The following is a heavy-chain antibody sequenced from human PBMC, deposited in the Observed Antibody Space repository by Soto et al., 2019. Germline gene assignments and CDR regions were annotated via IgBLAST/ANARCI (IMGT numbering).Heavy chain of an antibody. Sequence: SETLSLTCAVYGGSFSGYYWSWIRQPPGKGLEWIGEINHSGSTNYNPSLKSRVTISVDTSKNQFSLKLSSVTAADTAVYYCARAPIQYDILTGLTRYFDYWGQGTLVTVSS. CDR1: GGSFSGYY. CDR2: INHSGST. J-gene: IGHJ4*02. D-gene: IGHD3-9*01. V-gene: IGHV4-34*01. CDR3: ARAPIQYDILTGLTRYFDY.